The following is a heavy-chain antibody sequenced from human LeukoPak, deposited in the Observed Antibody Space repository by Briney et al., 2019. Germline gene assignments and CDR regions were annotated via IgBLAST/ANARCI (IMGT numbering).Heavy chain of an antibody. V-gene: IGHV3-30*04. CDR2: ISYDGSNK. D-gene: IGHD3-22*01. CDR1: GFTFSSYA. Sequence: GGSLRLSCAASGFTFSSYAMHWVRQAPGKGLEWVAVISYDGSNKYYADSVKGRFTISRDNSKNTLYLQMNSLRAEDTAVYYCARDALDLDSSGLDYWGQGTLVTVSS. CDR3: ARDALDLDSSGLDY. J-gene: IGHJ4*02.